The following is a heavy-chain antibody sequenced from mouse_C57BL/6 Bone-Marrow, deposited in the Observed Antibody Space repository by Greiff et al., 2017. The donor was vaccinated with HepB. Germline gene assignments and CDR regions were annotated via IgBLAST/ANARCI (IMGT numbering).Heavy chain of an antibody. CDR2: FYPGSGSI. D-gene: IGHD1-1*01. V-gene: IGHV1-62-2*01. CDR1: GYTFTEYT. J-gene: IGHJ1*03. CDR3: ARQEGPPYYGSSYWYFDV. Sequence: QVQLKQSGAELVKPGASVKLSCKASGYTFTEYTIHWVKQRSGQGLEWIGWFYPGSGSIKYNEKFKDKATLTADKSSSTVYMELSRLTSEDSAVYFCARQEGPPYYGSSYWYFDVWGTGTTVTVSS.